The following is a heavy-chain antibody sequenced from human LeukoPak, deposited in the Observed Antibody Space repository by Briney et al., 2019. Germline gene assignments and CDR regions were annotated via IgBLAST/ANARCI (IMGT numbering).Heavy chain of an antibody. V-gene: IGHV3-30*18. J-gene: IGHJ4*02. Sequence: GRSLRLSCAASGFTFSSYGMHWVRQAPGKGLEWVAVISYDGSNKYYADSVKGRFTISRDNSKNTLYLQMNSLRAEDTAVYYCAKDHHRITMVRGGNNFDYWGQGTLVTVPS. CDR1: GFTFSSYG. CDR3: AKDHHRITMVRGGNNFDY. CDR2: ISYDGSNK. D-gene: IGHD3-10*01.